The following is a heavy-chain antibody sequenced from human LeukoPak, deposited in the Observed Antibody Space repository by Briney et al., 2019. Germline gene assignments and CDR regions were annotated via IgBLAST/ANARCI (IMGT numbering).Heavy chain of an antibody. J-gene: IGHJ4*02. Sequence: PGGSLRLSCTASGFSVSSNYMSWVRQAPGKGLEWVSVMFASGSTYYADSVKGRFTFSRDIFRNTLYLQLNSLRVEDTALYYCARGAVRQQLTFGYFDYWGQGTLVTVSS. V-gene: IGHV3-66*01. CDR3: ARGAVRQQLTFGYFDY. CDR1: GFSVSSNY. D-gene: IGHD6-13*01. CDR2: MFASGST.